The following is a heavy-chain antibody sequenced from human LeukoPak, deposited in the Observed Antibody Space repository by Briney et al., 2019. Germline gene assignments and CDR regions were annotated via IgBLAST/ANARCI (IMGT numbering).Heavy chain of an antibody. J-gene: IGHJ4*02. CDR1: GFTFGDFA. CDR3: TIDSSGFYYLFDY. V-gene: IGHV3-49*04. CDR2: IRSRDYGGTT. D-gene: IGHD3-22*01. Sequence: PGGSLRLSCTASGFTFGDFAMSWVRQAPGKGLEWVGFIRSRDYGGTTEYAASVKGRFSISRDDSKSIAYLQMNSLRTEDTAVYYCTIDSSGFYYLFDYWGQGILVTVSS.